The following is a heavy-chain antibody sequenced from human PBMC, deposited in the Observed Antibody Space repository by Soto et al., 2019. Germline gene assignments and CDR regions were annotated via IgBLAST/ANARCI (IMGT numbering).Heavy chain of an antibody. V-gene: IGHV3-23*01. CDR1: GFTFSSYA. CDR2: ISGSGGST. Sequence: EVQLLESGGGLVQPGGSLRLSCAASGFTFSSYAMSWVRQAPGKGLEWGSAISGSGGSTYYADSVKGRFTISRDNSKNTLYLQMNSLRAEDTAVYYCAKDRFLRLRQGAGSFGGVFDYWGQGTLVTVSS. CDR3: AKDRFLRLRQGAGSFGGVFDY. J-gene: IGHJ4*02. D-gene: IGHD3-16*01.